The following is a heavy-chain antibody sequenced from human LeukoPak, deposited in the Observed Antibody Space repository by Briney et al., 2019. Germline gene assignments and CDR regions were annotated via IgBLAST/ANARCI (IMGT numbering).Heavy chain of an antibody. V-gene: IGHV4-30-2*01. Sequence: SQTLSLTCAVSGGSISSGGYSWSWIRQPPGKGLEWIGYIYHSGSTYYNPSLKSRVTISVDRSKNQFSLKLSSVTAADTAVYYCARVGATKDTRFDYWGQGTLVTVSS. CDR2: IYHSGST. D-gene: IGHD1-26*01. CDR3: ARVGATKDTRFDY. J-gene: IGHJ4*02. CDR1: GGSISSGGYS.